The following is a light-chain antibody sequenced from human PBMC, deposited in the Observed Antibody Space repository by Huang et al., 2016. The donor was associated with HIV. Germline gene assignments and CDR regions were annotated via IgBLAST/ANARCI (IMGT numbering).Light chain of an antibody. Sequence: EIVLTQSPATLSLSPGERATLSGRASQSVNSYLAWYQQKPGQAPRLLIYDASNRATGSPARFSGSGSGTDFTLTISSLEPEDFAVYYCQQRSNWPPTFGGGTKVEIK. V-gene: IGKV3-11*01. CDR3: QQRSNWPPT. J-gene: IGKJ4*01. CDR1: QSVNSY. CDR2: DAS.